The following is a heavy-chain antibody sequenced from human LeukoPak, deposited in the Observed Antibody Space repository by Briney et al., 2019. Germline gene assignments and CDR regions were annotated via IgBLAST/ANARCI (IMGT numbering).Heavy chain of an antibody. CDR1: GFTFSSYS. Sequence: GGSLRLSCAASGFTFSSYSMNWVRQAPGKGLEWVSSISTSSSYIYYADSVKGRFTISRDNAKNSLYLQMDSLRAEDTAVYYCARWSMATNGYYFDYWGQGTLVTVSS. V-gene: IGHV3-21*01. D-gene: IGHD5-24*01. J-gene: IGHJ4*02. CDR3: ARWSMATNGYYFDY. CDR2: ISTSSSYI.